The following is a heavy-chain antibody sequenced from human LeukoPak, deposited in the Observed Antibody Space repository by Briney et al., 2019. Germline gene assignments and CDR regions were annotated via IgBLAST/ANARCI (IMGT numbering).Heavy chain of an antibody. J-gene: IGHJ5*02. CDR3: ARGRGITIFGVVIMRDWFDP. D-gene: IGHD3-3*01. CDR1: GYTFTSYD. V-gene: IGHV1-8*01. CDR2: MNPNSGNT. Sequence: ASVKVSCKASGYTFTSYDINWVRQATGQGLEWMGWMNPNSGNTGYAQKFQGRVTMTRNTSISTAYMELSSLRSEDTAVYYCARGRGITIFGVVIMRDWFDPWGQGTLVTVSS.